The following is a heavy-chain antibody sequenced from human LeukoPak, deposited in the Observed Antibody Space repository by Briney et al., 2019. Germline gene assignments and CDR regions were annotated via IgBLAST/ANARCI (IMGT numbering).Heavy chain of an antibody. D-gene: IGHD6-19*01. CDR1: GFTFSDYY. J-gene: IGHJ4*02. CDR3: ARSGIAVAGTVDC. CDR2: ISSSSSYT. Sequence: GGSLRLSCAASGFTFSDYYMSWIRQAPGKGLEWVSYISSSSSYTNYADSVKGRFTISRDNAKNSLYLQMNSLRAGDTAVYYCARSGIAVAGTVDCWGQGALVTVSS. V-gene: IGHV3-11*06.